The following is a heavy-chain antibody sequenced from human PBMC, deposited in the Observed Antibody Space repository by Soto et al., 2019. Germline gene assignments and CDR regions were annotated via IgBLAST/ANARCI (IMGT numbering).Heavy chain of an antibody. CDR2: IYYSGST. D-gene: IGHD7-27*01. V-gene: IGHV4-59*01. Sequence: SETLSLTCTVSGGSISSYYWSWIRQPPGKGLEWIGYIYYSGSTNYNPSLKSRVTISVDTSKNQFSLKLSSVTAADTAVYYCARTALTGDSRGAFDIWGQGTMVTVSS. CDR3: ARTALTGDSRGAFDI. CDR1: GGSISSYY. J-gene: IGHJ3*02.